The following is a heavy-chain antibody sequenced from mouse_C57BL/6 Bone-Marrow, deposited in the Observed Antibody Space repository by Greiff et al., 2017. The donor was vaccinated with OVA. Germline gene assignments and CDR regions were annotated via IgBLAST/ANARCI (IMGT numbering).Heavy chain of an antibody. CDR1: GYTFTDYN. CDR3: AREGITTVVVSDY. J-gene: IGHJ2*01. Sequence: VQLKESGPELVKPGASVKMSCKASGYTFTDYNMHWVKQSHGKSLEWIGYINPNNGGTSYNQKFKGKATLTVNKSSSTAYMELRSLTSEDSAVYYCAREGITTVVVSDYWGQGTTLTVSS. V-gene: IGHV1-22*01. D-gene: IGHD1-1*01. CDR2: INPNNGGT.